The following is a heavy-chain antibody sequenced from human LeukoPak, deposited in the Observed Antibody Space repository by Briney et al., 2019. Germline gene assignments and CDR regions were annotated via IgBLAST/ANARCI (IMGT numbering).Heavy chain of an antibody. V-gene: IGHV3-48*04. J-gene: IGHJ6*03. Sequence: PGGSLRLSCAASGFTFSSYSMNWVRQAPGKGLEWVSYISSSSSTIYYADSVKGRFTISRDNAKNSLYLQMNSLRAEDTAVYYCARDRGSSYYYYYYMDVWGKGTTVTVSS. CDR2: ISSSSSTI. D-gene: IGHD6-6*01. CDR1: GFTFSSYS. CDR3: ARDRGSSYYYYYYMDV.